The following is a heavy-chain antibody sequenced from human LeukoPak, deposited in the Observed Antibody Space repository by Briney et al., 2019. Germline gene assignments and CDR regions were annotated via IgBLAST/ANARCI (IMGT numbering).Heavy chain of an antibody. V-gene: IGHV4-59*08. D-gene: IGHD6-19*01. CDR1: GASISSNN. Sequence: PSETLSLTCTVSGASISSNNWSWIRQSPGQGPEWIGYIYYSATTNYNPSLKSRVTISIDTSKNQFSLKLISVTAADTAVYYCARQGIRGQWLVHFDYWGQGTLVTVSS. J-gene: IGHJ4*02. CDR3: ARQGIRGQWLVHFDY. CDR2: IYYSATT.